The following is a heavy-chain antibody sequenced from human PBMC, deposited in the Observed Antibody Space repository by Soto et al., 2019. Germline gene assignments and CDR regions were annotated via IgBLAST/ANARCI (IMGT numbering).Heavy chain of an antibody. CDR2: MNPNSGNT. D-gene: IGHD2-2*01. CDR3: ARVSHYVPVVPAAIGNYYYYMDV. Sequence: ASVKVSCKASGYTFTSYDINWVRQATGQGLEWMGWMNPNSGNTGYAQKFQGRVTMTRNTSISTAYMELSSLRSEDTAVYYCARVSHYVPVVPAAIGNYYYYMDVWGQGTTVTVSS. CDR1: GYTFTSYD. J-gene: IGHJ6*03. V-gene: IGHV1-8*01.